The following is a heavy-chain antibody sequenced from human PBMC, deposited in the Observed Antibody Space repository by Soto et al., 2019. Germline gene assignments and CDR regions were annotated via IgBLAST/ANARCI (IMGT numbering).Heavy chain of an antibody. Sequence: PSETLSVTCTVSGGSSSSSSYYWGWIRQPPGKGLEWIGEINYSGSTNYNPSLKSRVTISVDTSKNQFSLKLSSVTAADTAVYYCARLRETVGATTRRYFDYWGQGTLVTVSS. CDR2: INYSGST. CDR1: GGSSSSSSYY. J-gene: IGHJ4*02. V-gene: IGHV4-39*07. D-gene: IGHD1-26*01. CDR3: ARLRETVGATTRRYFDY.